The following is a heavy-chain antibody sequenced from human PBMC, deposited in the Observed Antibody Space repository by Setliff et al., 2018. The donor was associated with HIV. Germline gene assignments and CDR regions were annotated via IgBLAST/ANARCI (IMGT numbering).Heavy chain of an antibody. CDR1: EGYITGYY. V-gene: IGHV4-59*08. Sequence: SETLSLTCTVSEGYITGYYWTWIRQPPGKGLEWIGYIYYSGSTNYNPSLKSRVIISVDTSKMQFSLKLRSVTAADTAMYYCARLLQGGNYAFDIWGQGTMVTVSS. CDR3: ARLLQGGNYAFDI. CDR2: IYYSGST. J-gene: IGHJ3*02. D-gene: IGHD2-21*02.